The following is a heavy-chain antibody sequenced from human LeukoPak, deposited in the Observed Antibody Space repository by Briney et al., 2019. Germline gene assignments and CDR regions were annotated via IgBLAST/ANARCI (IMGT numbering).Heavy chain of an antibody. Sequence: GGSLRLSCAASGFTFSSYAMSWVRQAPGKGLEWVSAISGSGGSTYYADSVKGRFTISRDNSKNTLCLQTNSLRAEDTAVYYCATYYDFWSGYYSAFDIWGQGTMVTVSS. CDR1: GFTFSSYA. J-gene: IGHJ3*02. D-gene: IGHD3-3*01. CDR3: ATYYDFWSGYYSAFDI. CDR2: ISGSGGST. V-gene: IGHV3-23*01.